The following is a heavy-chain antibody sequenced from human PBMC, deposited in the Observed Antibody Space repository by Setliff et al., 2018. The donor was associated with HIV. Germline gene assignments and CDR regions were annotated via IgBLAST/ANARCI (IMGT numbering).Heavy chain of an antibody. V-gene: IGHV1-69-2*01. Sequence: ASVKVSCKVSGYTFTDYYMHWVQQAPGKGLEWMGLVDPEDGETIYAEKFQGRVTITADTSTDTAYMELSSLRSEDTAVYYCATVSPEMATTSRAYYYYMDVWGKGTTVTVSS. D-gene: IGHD5-12*01. CDR1: GYTFTDYY. CDR3: ATVSPEMATTSRAYYYYMDV. CDR2: VDPEDGET. J-gene: IGHJ6*03.